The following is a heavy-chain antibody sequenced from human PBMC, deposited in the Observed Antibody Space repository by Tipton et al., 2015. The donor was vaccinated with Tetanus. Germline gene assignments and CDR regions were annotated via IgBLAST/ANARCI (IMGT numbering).Heavy chain of an antibody. CDR1: GFTVSSNY. Sequence: MQLVQSGGGLIQPGGSLRLSCAASGFTVSSNYMSWVRQAPGKGLEWVSVIYSGGSTYYADSVKGRFTISRDNSKNTLYLQMNSLRAEDTAVYYCARAPPYYYGSGSYFDYWGQGTLVTVSS. CDR2: IYSGGST. J-gene: IGHJ4*02. D-gene: IGHD3-10*01. V-gene: IGHV3-53*01. CDR3: ARAPPYYYGSGSYFDY.